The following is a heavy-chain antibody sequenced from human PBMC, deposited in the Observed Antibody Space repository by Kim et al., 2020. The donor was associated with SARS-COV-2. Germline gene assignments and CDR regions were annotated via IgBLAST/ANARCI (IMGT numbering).Heavy chain of an antibody. J-gene: IGHJ4*02. CDR2: ISYDGSNK. Sequence: GGSLRLSCAASGFTFSSYAMHWVRQAPGKGLEWVAVISYDGSNKYYADSVKGRFTISRDNSKNTLYLQMNSLRAEDTAVYYCARDQCIGAAAGTLDYWGQGTLVTVSS. D-gene: IGHD6-13*01. V-gene: IGHV3-30*04. CDR3: ARDQCIGAAAGTLDY. CDR1: GFTFSSYA.